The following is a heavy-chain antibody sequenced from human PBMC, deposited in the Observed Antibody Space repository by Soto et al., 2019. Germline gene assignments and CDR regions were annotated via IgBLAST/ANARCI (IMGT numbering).Heavy chain of an antibody. Sequence: GGSLRLSCAASGFTFSSYDMHWVRQATGKGLEWVSAIGTAGDTYYPGSVKGRFTISRENAKNSLYLQMNSLRAGDTAVYYCASGYRGSFAFDIWGQGTMVTVSS. CDR1: GFTFSSYD. CDR2: IGTAGDT. CDR3: ASGYRGSFAFDI. V-gene: IGHV3-13*01. J-gene: IGHJ3*02. D-gene: IGHD6-13*01.